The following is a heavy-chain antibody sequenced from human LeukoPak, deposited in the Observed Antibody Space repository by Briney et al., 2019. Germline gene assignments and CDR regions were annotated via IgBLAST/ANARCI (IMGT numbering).Heavy chain of an antibody. CDR1: GFTFSSYA. CDR2: ISGSGGST. J-gene: IGHJ4*02. D-gene: IGHD2-15*01. V-gene: IGHV3-23*01. CDR3: AIGAPRYCSGGSCYYPFDY. Sequence: GGSLRLSCAASGFTFSSYAMSWVRQAPGKWLEWVSAISGSGGSTYYADSVKGRFTISRDNSKNTLYLQMNSLRAEDTAVYYCAIGAPRYCSGGSCYYPFDYWGQGTLVTVSS.